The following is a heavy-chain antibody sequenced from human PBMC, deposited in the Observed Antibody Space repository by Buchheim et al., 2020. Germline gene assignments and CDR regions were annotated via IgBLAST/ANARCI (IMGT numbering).Heavy chain of an antibody. CDR3: AKVHYSKSCYGIDV. CDR2: ISDSSGYI. V-gene: IGHV3-23*01. J-gene: IGHJ6*02. D-gene: IGHD4-11*01. CDR1: GFTFSSHG. Sequence: EVQLLESGGGLVQPGGSLRLSCAASGFTFSSHGMSWVRQAPGKGLEWVSSISDSSGYIYYPDSVKGRFTISRDNSKNTLYLQMSSLTAEDTAVYYCAKVHYSKSCYGIDVWGQGTT.